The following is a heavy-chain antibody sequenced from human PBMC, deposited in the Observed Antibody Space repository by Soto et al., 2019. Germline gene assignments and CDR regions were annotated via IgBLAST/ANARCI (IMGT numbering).Heavy chain of an antibody. CDR2: IYYSGST. CDR3: AKDKEVATFYGMDV. D-gene: IGHD5-12*01. V-gene: IGHV4-30-4*02. Sequence: SETLSLTCTVSGGSISSGDYYWSWIRQPPGKGLEWIGYIYYSGSTYYNPSLKSRVTISVDTSKNQFSLRAEDTAVYYCAKDKEVATFYGMDVWGQGTTVTVSS. CDR1: GGSISSGDYY. J-gene: IGHJ6*02.